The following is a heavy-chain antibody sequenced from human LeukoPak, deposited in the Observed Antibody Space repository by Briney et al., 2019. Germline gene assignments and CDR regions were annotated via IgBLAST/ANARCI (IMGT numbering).Heavy chain of an antibody. CDR2: IYHSGRT. V-gene: IGHV4-38-2*02. J-gene: IGHJ4*02. CDR3: AKDRVGYEGPFDY. Sequence: SETLSLTCTVSGYSISSGYYWGWIRQPPGKGLEWIGSIYHSGRTFYNPSLKSRVTISVDTSKNQFSLKLTSVTAADTAVYYCAKDRVGYEGPFDYWGQGTLVTVSS. CDR1: GYSISSGYY. D-gene: IGHD5-12*01.